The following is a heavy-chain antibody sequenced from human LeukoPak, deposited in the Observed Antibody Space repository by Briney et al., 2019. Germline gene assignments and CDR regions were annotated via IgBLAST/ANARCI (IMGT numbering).Heavy chain of an antibody. CDR3: PRPAAGGTFDY. D-gene: IGHD6-13*01. V-gene: IGHV1-18*01. CDR1: VYTFTTYG. J-gene: IGHJ4*02. CDR2: ISGYNDNA. Sequence: ASVTVSFKSSVYTFTTYGISWVRQAPGQGGGGMGWISGYNDNAKYPQKLQGRVTMTTDTSTSTAYMELRSLRSDDTAVYYCPRPAAGGTFDYWGQGTLVTVSS.